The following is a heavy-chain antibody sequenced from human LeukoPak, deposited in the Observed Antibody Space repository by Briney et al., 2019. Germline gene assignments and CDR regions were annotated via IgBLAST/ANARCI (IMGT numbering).Heavy chain of an antibody. Sequence: SGGSLRLSCAASGFTFSNAWMSWVRQAPGKGLEWVANIKQDGSEKYYVDSVKGRFTISRDNAKNSLYLQMNSLRAEDTAVYYCARDSGYCSSTGCYVHYFDYWGQGTLVTVSS. V-gene: IGHV3-7*01. CDR3: ARDSGYCSSTGCYVHYFDY. D-gene: IGHD2-2*01. CDR1: GFTFSNAW. J-gene: IGHJ4*02. CDR2: IKQDGSEK.